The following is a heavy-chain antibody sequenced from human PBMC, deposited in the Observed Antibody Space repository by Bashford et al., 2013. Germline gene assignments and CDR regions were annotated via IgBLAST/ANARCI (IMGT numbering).Heavy chain of an antibody. V-gene: IGHV4-34*01. CDR2: INHSGST. CDR1: GGSFSGYY. CDR3: ASRPGASVVVGGRASKLGYGYGTS. D-gene: IGHD2-15*01. Sequence: SETLSLTCAVYGGSFSGYYWSWIRQPPGKGLEWIGEINHSGSTNYNPSLKSRVTISVDTSKNQFSLKLSSVTAADTAVYYCASRPGASVVVGGRASKLGYGYGTSWGQGDHGHR. J-gene: IGHJ6*02.